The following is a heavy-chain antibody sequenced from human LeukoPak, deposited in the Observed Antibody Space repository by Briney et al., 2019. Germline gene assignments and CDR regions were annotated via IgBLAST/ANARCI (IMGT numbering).Heavy chain of an antibody. D-gene: IGHD2-15*01. Sequence: GGSLRLSCAASGFSFLHYGMHWVRQAPGKGLEWVAFISSDGSKEYYADSVKGRFTISRDNSKNTLYLHVNSPRAEDTAVFFCAKDGYCSSGSCYANFFDRWGQGTLVTVSS. CDR1: GFSFLHYG. CDR3: AKDGYCSSGSCYANFFDR. CDR2: ISSDGSKE. J-gene: IGHJ4*02. V-gene: IGHV3-30*18.